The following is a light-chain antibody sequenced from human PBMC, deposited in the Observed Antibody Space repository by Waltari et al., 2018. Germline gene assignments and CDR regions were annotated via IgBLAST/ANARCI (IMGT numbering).Light chain of an antibody. CDR1: SSNIEMNY. CDR2: RNN. J-gene: IGLJ1*01. Sequence: QSVLTQPPSASGTPGPRVTISCSGSSSNIEMNYVYWFQRLPGTAPVLLIYRNNQRPSVVPDRFSGSKSGTSASLAISVLRSDDAAEYYCAAWDDSLSGLYVFGTGTKVTVL. V-gene: IGLV1-47*01. CDR3: AAWDDSLSGLYV.